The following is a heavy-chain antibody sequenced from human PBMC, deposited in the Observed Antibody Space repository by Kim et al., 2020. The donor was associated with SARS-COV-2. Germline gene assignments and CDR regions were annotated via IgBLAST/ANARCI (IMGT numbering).Heavy chain of an antibody. Sequence: SETLSPTCTVSGGSISSYYWSWIRQPPGKGLEWIGYIYYSGSTNYNPSLKSRVTISVDTSKNQFSLKLSSVTAADTAVYYCARGGIMITFGGVIVNDAFDIWGQGTMVTVSS. J-gene: IGHJ3*02. V-gene: IGHV4-59*13. CDR2: IYYSGST. D-gene: IGHD3-16*02. CDR1: GGSISSYY. CDR3: ARGGIMITFGGVIVNDAFDI.